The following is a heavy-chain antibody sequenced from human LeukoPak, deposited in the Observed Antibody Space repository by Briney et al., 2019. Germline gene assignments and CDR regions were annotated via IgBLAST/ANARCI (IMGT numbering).Heavy chain of an antibody. Sequence: GASVKVSCKASGYTFTNYYMHWVRQAPGQGPEWMGWINPNTGGTKYAQKFQGRVAMTRDTSISTAYTELSRLTSGDTAVYYCAIPPCSDGYCFFNYWGQGTLVTVSS. CDR1: GYTFTNYY. CDR3: AIPPCSDGYCFFNY. J-gene: IGHJ4*02. CDR2: INPNTGGT. D-gene: IGHD2-21*02. V-gene: IGHV1-2*02.